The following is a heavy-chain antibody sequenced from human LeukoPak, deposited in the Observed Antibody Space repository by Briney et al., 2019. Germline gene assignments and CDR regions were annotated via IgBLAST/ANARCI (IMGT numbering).Heavy chain of an antibody. J-gene: IGHJ4*02. CDR3: ARGYYDSGSYSPFDY. Sequence: ASETVSRKAAGYTFTSYGGNCVRRAPEPALEGLGWISAYNGNTNYAQKLQGRVTMTTDTSTSTAYMELRSLRSDDTAVYYCARGYYDSGSYSPFDYWGQGTLVTVSS. V-gene: IGHV1-18*04. D-gene: IGHD3-10*01. CDR2: ISAYNGNT. CDR1: GYTFTSYG.